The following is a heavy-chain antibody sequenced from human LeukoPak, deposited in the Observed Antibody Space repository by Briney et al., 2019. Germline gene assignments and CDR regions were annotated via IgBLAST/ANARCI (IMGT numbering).Heavy chain of an antibody. CDR3: ASYLYFDY. D-gene: IGHD3-16*02. V-gene: IGHV3-21*01. CDR1: GFTFSSYS. CDR2: ISSSSSYI. Sequence: PGGSLRLSCAASGFTFSSYSMDWVRQAPGKGLEWVSSISSSSSYIYYADSVKGRFTISRDNAENSLYLQMNNLRAEDTAVYYCASYLYFDYWGQGTLVTVSS. J-gene: IGHJ4*02.